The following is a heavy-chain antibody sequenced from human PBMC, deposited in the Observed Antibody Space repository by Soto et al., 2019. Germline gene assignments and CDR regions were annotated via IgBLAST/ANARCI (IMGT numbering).Heavy chain of an antibody. CDR3: ARQLSSSWYYNWFAP. CDR2: MNPNSGNT. D-gene: IGHD6-13*01. V-gene: IGHV1-8*01. J-gene: IGHJ5*02. Sequence: GASVKVSCKASGYTFTSYDINWVRQATGQGLEWMGWMNPNSGNTGYAQKFQGRVTMTRNTSISTAYMELSSLRSEDTAVYYCARQLSSSWYYNWFAPWGQGTLVTVSS. CDR1: GYTFTSYD.